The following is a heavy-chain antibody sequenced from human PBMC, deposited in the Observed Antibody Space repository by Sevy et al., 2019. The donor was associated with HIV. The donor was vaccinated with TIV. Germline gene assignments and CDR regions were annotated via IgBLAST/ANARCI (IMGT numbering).Heavy chain of an antibody. D-gene: IGHD2-2*01. CDR1: GFTFSNAW. CDR2: IKSKTDGGTT. CDR3: TTKTPSYCSSTSCYGLEVLAARSFFYGMDV. J-gene: IGHJ6*02. V-gene: IGHV3-15*01. Sequence: GGSLRLSCAASGFTFSNAWMSWVRQAPGKGLEWVGHIKSKTDGGTTDYAAPVKGRFTISRDDSKNTLYLQMNSLKTEDTAVYYCTTKTPSYCSSTSCYGLEVLAARSFFYGMDVWGQGTTVTVSS.